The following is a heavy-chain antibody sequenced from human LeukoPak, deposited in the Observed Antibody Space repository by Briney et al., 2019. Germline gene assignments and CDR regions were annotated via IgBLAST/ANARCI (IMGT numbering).Heavy chain of an antibody. CDR3: VRDISGYYFDY. V-gene: IGHV3-11*05. Sequence: GGPLRLSCAASGFSVSNNYMIWVRQAPGKGLEWVSYISGSSIYTRYADSVKGRFTISRDNAKNSLYLQMNSLRAEDTALYYCVRDISGYYFDYWGQGTLVTVSS. CDR2: ISGSSIYT. CDR1: GFSVSNNY. J-gene: IGHJ4*02. D-gene: IGHD3-22*01.